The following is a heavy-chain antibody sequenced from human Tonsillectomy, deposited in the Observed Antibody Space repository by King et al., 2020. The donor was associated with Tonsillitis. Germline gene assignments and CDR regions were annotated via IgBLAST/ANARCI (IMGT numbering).Heavy chain of an antibody. CDR2: IYTSWST. CDR3: ARGSSSSWYGVYYYYGMDV. V-gene: IGHV4-4*07. CDR1: GGSISSYY. D-gene: IGHD6-13*01. J-gene: IGHJ6*02. Sequence: VQLQESGPGLVKPSETLSLTCTVSGGSISSYYWSWIRQPAGEGLEWIGRIYTSWSTNYNPSLKSRVTMSVDTSKNQFSLKLGSVTAADTAVYYCARGSSSSWYGVYYYYGMDVWGQGTTVTFSS.